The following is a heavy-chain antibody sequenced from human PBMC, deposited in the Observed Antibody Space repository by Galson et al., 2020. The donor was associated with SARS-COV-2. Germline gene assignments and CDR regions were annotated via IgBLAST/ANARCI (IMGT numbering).Heavy chain of an antibody. V-gene: IGHV2-5*02. CDR3: AHRQIMGQEFDY. CDR2: IYWDDDK. CDR1: GFSLSTSGVG. Sequence: SGPTLVKPTQTLTLTCTFSGFSLSTSGVGVGWIRQPPGKALEWLALIYWDDDKRYSPSLKSRLTITKDTSKNQVVLTVTNMDPVDTATYYCAHRQIMGQEFDYWGQGTLVTVSS. J-gene: IGHJ4*02.